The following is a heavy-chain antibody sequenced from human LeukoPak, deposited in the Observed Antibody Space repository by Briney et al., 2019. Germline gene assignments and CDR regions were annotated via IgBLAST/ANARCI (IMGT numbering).Heavy chain of an antibody. CDR2: ISDSGGST. Sequence: GGSLRLSCAVSGITLSNYGVSWVRQAPGKGLEWVAGISDSGGSTNYADSVKGRFTNSRDNSKNTLYLQMNSLRAEDTAVYYCAKGSLLPAPWGQGTLVTVSS. V-gene: IGHV3-23*01. J-gene: IGHJ5*02. CDR1: GITLSNYG. CDR3: AKGSLLPAP. D-gene: IGHD2-2*01.